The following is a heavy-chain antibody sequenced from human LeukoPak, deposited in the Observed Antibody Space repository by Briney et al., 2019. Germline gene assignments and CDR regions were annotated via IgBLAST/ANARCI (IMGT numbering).Heavy chain of an antibody. D-gene: IGHD1-1*01. V-gene: IGHV4-59*01. Sequence: SETLSLTCTVSGGSISSYYWSWIRQPPGKGLEWIGYIYYSGSTNYNPSLKSRVTISVDTSKNQFSLKLSSVTAADTAVYYCARNQLERRVRVSWFDPWGQGTLVTVSS. CDR2: IYYSGST. CDR3: ARNQLERRVRVSWFDP. J-gene: IGHJ5*02. CDR1: GGSISSYY.